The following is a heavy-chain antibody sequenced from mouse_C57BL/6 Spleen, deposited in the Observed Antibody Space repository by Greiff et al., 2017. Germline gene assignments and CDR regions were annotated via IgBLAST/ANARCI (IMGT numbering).Heavy chain of an antibody. J-gene: IGHJ4*01. V-gene: IGHV5-17*01. CDR2: ISSGSSTI. CDR1: GFTFSDYG. CDR3: AREGYYGNYYYAMDY. D-gene: IGHD2-1*01. Sequence: EVKVEESGGGLVKPGGSLKLSCAASGFTFSDYGMHWVRQAPEKGLEWVAYISSGSSTIYYADTVKGRFTISRDNAKNTLFLQMTSLRSEDTAMYYCAREGYYGNYYYAMDYWGQGTSVTVSS.